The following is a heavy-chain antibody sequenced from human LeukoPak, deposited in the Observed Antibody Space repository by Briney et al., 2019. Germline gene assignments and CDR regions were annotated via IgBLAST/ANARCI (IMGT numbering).Heavy chain of an antibody. CDR2: INSDGSST. Sequence: PGRSLRLSCAASGFTFSSYWMHWVRHAPGKGLVWVSRINSDGSSTSYADSVKGRFTISRDNAKNTLYLQMNSLRAEDTAVYYCARADYYDSSGPDYWGQGTLVTVSS. CDR1: GFTFSSYW. CDR3: ARADYYDSSGPDY. D-gene: IGHD3-22*01. V-gene: IGHV3-74*01. J-gene: IGHJ4*02.